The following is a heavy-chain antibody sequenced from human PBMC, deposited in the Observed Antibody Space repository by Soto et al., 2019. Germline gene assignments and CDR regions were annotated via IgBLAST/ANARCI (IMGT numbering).Heavy chain of an antibody. CDR2: IKSKTDGGTT. CDR3: AKAPYSSSWYFDY. Sequence: SGFTFSNAWINWVRQAPGKGLEWVGRIKSKTDGGTTDFAAPVKGRFAISRDDSKDMVYLQMNSLKTEDTAVYYCAKAPYSSSWYFDYWGQGTLVTVSS. V-gene: IGHV3-15*07. J-gene: IGHJ4*02. CDR1: GFTFSNAW. D-gene: IGHD6-13*01.